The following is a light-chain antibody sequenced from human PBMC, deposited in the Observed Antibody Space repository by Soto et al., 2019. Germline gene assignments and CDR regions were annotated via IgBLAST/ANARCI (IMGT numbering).Light chain of an antibody. V-gene: IGKV3-15*01. Sequence: EIVMTQSPATLSVSPGESATLSCRASQSIRNYLAWYQQIPGQAPRLLIYAADSMSTGVPGRFTGSGSGTVFTLTISSLQPEDFGAYYCQQYDTWPPITFGQGTRLEIK. J-gene: IGKJ5*01. CDR2: AAD. CDR3: QQYDTWPPIT. CDR1: QSIRNY.